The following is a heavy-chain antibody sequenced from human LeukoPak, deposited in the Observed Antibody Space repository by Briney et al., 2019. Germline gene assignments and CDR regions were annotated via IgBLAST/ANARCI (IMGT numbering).Heavy chain of an antibody. Sequence: PGGSLRLSCTASGFTFSNYWMHWVRQAPGEALMWVSRIKSDGSSTTYADSVKGRFTISRDNAKNSLYLQMNSLRAEDTAVYYCAREMGRYYAMDVWGQGTTVTVSS. D-gene: IGHD2-8*01. CDR2: IKSDGSST. CDR3: AREMGRYYAMDV. CDR1: GFTFSNYW. J-gene: IGHJ6*02. V-gene: IGHV3-74*01.